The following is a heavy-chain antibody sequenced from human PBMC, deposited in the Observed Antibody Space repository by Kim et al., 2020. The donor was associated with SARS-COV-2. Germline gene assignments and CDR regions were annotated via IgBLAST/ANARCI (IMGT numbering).Heavy chain of an antibody. Sequence: GGSLRLSCAASGFTFSSYSMNWVRQAPGKGLEWVSSISSSSYIYYADSVKGRFTISRDNAKNSLYLQMNSLRAEDTAVYYCASRLYVDTAMVSYWGQGTLVTVSS. CDR1: GFTFSSYS. D-gene: IGHD5-18*01. CDR2: ISSSSYI. CDR3: ASRLYVDTAMVSY. J-gene: IGHJ4*02. V-gene: IGHV3-21*01.